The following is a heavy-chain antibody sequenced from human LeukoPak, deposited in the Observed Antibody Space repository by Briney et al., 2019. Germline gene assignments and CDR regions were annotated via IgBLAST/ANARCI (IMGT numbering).Heavy chain of an antibody. CDR1: GFTFSDYY. D-gene: IGHD6-13*01. V-gene: IGHV3-11*03. J-gene: IGHJ4*02. Sequence: PGGSLRLSCAASGFTFSDYYMSWIRQAPGKGLEWVSHISSFSNFRSYADSVKGRFTISRDNARNSLYLQVNSLRAEDTAVYYCARPTIAAAGNFEYWGQGTLVTVSS. CDR2: ISSFSNFR. CDR3: ARPTIAAAGNFEY.